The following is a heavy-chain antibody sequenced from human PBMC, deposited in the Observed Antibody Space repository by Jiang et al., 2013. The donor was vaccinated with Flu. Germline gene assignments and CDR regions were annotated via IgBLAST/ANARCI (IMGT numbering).Heavy chain of an antibody. CDR2: IYSGGST. D-gene: IGHD5-18*01. CDR3: ARVLYSYGYPGGMDV. Sequence: QLLESGGGLIQPGGSLRLSCAASGFTVSSNYMSWVRQAPGKGLEWVSVIYSGGSTYYADSVKGRFTISRDNSKNTLYLQMNSLRAEDTAVYYCARVLYSYGYPGGMDVWGQGTTVTVSS. V-gene: IGHV3-53*01. J-gene: IGHJ6*02. CDR1: GFTVSSNY.